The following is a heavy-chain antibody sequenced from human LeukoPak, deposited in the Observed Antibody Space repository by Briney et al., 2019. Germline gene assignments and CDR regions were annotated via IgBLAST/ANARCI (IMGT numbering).Heavy chain of an antibody. D-gene: IGHD6-6*01. J-gene: IGHJ4*02. V-gene: IGHV3-23*01. CDR2: VSGSGGST. CDR1: GFTFSSFA. Sequence: GGSLRLSCAASGFTFSSFAMSWVRQAPGKGLEWVSNVSGSGGSTHYADSVKGRFTISRDNSRNTLFLQTNSLRVDETAVYYCAKILADSSSGYWGQGTLVTVSS. CDR3: AKILADSSSGY.